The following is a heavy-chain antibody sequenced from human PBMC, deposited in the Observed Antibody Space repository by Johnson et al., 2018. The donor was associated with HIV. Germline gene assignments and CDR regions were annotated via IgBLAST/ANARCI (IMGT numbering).Heavy chain of an antibody. CDR2: ISYDGDNV. CDR3: MLRTHAEKAFDI. CDR1: GFTFSNSA. J-gene: IGHJ3*02. V-gene: IGHV3-30-3*01. D-gene: IGHD2-8*01. Sequence: QVQLVESGGGVVQPGRALRLSCAASGFTFSNSAMHWVRQAPGKGLEWVAVISYDGDNVYYADSVKGRFTISRDNSKNTLYLQMNSLRAEDTAVYYCMLRTHAEKAFDIWGQGTMVTVSS.